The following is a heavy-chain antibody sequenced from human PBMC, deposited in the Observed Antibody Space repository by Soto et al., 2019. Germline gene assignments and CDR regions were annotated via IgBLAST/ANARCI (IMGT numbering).Heavy chain of an antibody. CDR2: IYYSGIT. J-gene: IGHJ4*02. CDR1: GGSFANYY. Sequence: SETLSLTCAVYGGSFANYYWGWIRRPPGKGLEWIGPIYYSGITYYNPSLKSRVTISVDTSKNQFSLKLTSVTAADTAVYYCARHGSNWGQGTLVTVSS. V-gene: IGHV4-39*01. CDR3: ARHGSN.